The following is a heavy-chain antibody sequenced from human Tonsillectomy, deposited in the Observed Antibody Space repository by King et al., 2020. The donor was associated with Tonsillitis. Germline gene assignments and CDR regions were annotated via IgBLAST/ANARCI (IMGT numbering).Heavy chain of an antibody. D-gene: IGHD4-11*01. CDR2: ISYSGST. CDR1: GGSISSSTYY. Sequence: QLQESGPGVVKPSETLSLTCPVSGGSISSSTYYWGWIRQPPGKGLEWIGSISYSGSTYYTPSLKSRVTISVDTSKNQFSLRLSSVTAADTAVYYCATHGLQYSHGTDVWGQGTTVTVSS. J-gene: IGHJ6*02. V-gene: IGHV4-39*07. CDR3: ATHGLQYSHGTDV.